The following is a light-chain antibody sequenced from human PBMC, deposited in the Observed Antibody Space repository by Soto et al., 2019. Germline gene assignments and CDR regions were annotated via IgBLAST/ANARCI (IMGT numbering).Light chain of an antibody. CDR3: QQYGNSTVT. J-gene: IGKJ3*01. CDR2: GAA. CDR1: ESVTKNF. Sequence: EIVLTQSPGTLSLSPGERATLSCWASESVTKNFLAWYQQKPGQSPSLLMYGAAYRPTAIPDRFSGGGSGADFTPTISRLEPEDFAVYYCQQYGNSTVTFGPGTTVDVK. V-gene: IGKV3-20*01.